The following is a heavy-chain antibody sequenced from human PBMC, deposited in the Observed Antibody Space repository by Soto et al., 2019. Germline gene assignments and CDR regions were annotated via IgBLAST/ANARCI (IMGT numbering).Heavy chain of an antibody. Sequence: GGSLRLSCAASGFTFSSYGMHWVRQAPGKGLEWVAVIWYDGSNKYYADPVKGRFTISRDNSKNTLYLQMNSLRAEDTAVYYCARGYDSSGYYDYWGQGTLVTVSS. CDR1: GFTFSSYG. V-gene: IGHV3-33*01. CDR2: IWYDGSNK. CDR3: ARGYDSSGYYDY. J-gene: IGHJ4*02. D-gene: IGHD3-22*01.